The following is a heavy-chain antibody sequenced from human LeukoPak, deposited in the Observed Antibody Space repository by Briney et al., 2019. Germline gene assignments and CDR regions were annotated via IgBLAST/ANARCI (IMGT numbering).Heavy chain of an antibody. V-gene: IGHV3-7*02. CDR1: GFTFSRYW. CDR2: IKQDGSEK. J-gene: IGHJ5*02. CDR3: AGAMYSGSFDP. Sequence: GGSLRLSCATSGFTFSRYWMNWVRQAPGKGLEWVANIKQDGSEKYYVDSVKGRCIISRDNAKNSLYLQMSSLRVEDTAVYYCAGAMYSGSFDPWGQGILVTVSS. D-gene: IGHD1-26*01.